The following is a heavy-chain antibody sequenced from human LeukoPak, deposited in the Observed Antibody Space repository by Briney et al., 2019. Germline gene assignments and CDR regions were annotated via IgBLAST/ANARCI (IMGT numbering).Heavy chain of an antibody. CDR2: INHSGST. CDR3: ARRLGYCSSTSCYTPSYFDY. J-gene: IGHJ4*02. D-gene: IGHD2-2*02. V-gene: IGHV4-34*01. Sequence: SETLSLTCAVYGGSFSGYYWSLIRQPPGKGLEWIGEINHSGSTNYNPSLKSRVTISVDTSKNQFSLKLSSVTAADTAVYYCARRLGYCSSTSCYTPSYFDYWGQGTLVTVSS. CDR1: GGSFSGYY.